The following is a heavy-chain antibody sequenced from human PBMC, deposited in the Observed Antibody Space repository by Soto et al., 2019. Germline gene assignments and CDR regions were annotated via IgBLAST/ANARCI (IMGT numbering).Heavy chain of an antibody. CDR1: GFTFSSYW. V-gene: IGHV3-74*01. Sequence: GGSLRLSXAASGFTFSSYWMHWVRQAPGKGLVWVSRINRDGSSTSHADSVKGRFTISRDNAKNTLYLQMNSLKAEDTAVYYCTREGSGSAMDVWGQGTTVTVSS. D-gene: IGHD6-19*01. CDR2: INRDGSST. CDR3: TREGSGSAMDV. J-gene: IGHJ6*02.